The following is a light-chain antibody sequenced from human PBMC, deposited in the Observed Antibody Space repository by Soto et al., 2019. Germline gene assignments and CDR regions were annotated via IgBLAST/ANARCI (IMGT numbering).Light chain of an antibody. CDR1: SSDIGTYNY. CDR3: SSYTTSSTQV. Sequence: QSVLTQPASVSGSPGQSITISCTGTSSDIGTYNYVSWYQHHPGKVPKLMIYEVSNRPSGVSNRFSGSKSGNTAALAISGLQAEDEADYYCSSYTTSSTQVFGGGTQLTVL. CDR2: EVS. V-gene: IGLV2-14*01. J-gene: IGLJ3*02.